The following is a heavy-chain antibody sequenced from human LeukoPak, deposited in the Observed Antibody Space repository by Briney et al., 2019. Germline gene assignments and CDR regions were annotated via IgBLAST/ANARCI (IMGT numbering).Heavy chain of an antibody. CDR1: GFSFRNHA. J-gene: IGHJ4*02. V-gene: IGHV3-30-3*01. D-gene: IGHD2-2*01. Sequence: GGSLRLSCAASGFSFRNHAMHWVRQAPGKGLEWVAVISYDGSNKYYADSVKGRFTISRENSKSTLYLQMNSLRDEDTALYFCARGLSGTCCIDYWGQGTLVTVSS. CDR3: ARGLSGTCCIDY. CDR2: ISYDGSNK.